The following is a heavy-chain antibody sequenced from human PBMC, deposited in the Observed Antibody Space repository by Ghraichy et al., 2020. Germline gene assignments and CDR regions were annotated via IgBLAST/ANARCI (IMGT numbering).Heavy chain of an antibody. CDR1: GGTFSSYA. D-gene: IGHD3-16*01. CDR3: ARGGTTGGKNAFDI. V-gene: IGHV1-69*13. Sequence: SVKVSCKASGGTFSSYAISWVRQAPGQGLEWMGGIIPIFGTANYAQKFQGRVTITADESTSTAYMELSSLRSEDTAVYYCARGGTTGGKNAFDIWGQGTMVTVSS. CDR2: IIPIFGTA. J-gene: IGHJ3*02.